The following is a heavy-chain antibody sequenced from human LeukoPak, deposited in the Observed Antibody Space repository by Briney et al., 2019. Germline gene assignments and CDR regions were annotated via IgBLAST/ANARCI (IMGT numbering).Heavy chain of an antibody. CDR1: GFTFSSYW. CDR2: IKTDGSQI. Sequence: GGSLRLSCVASGFTFSSYWMTWVRQAPGKGLEWVANIKTDGSQIYYVDSVKGRFTISRDNSKNTLYLQMNSLRAEDTAVYYCAKFSIAVAGDAFDIWGQGTMVTVSS. D-gene: IGHD6-19*01. J-gene: IGHJ3*02. CDR3: AKFSIAVAGDAFDI. V-gene: IGHV3-7*03.